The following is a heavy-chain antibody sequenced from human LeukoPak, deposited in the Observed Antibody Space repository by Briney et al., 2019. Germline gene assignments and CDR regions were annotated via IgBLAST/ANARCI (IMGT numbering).Heavy chain of an antibody. J-gene: IGHJ4*02. CDR3: ARGQWLVYYFDY. D-gene: IGHD6-19*01. CDR1: GYTFTTYY. CDR2: INPSGGST. V-gene: IGHV1-46*01. Sequence: GASVKVSCKTSGYTFTTYYIHWVRQAPGQGLEWMGIINPSGGSTNYAQKFQGRVTMTRDMSTSTVYMELSSLRSEDTAVYYCARGQWLVYYFDYWGQGTQVTVSS.